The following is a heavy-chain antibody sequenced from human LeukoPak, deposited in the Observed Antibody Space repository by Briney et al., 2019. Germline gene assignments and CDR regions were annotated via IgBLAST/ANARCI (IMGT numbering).Heavy chain of an antibody. CDR2: LSGSGGGT. D-gene: IGHD3-10*01. CDR1: GITLSNYG. Sequence: GGSLRLSCAVSGITLSNYGMSWVRQAPGKGLEWVAGLSGSGGGTNYADSVQGRFTISRDNPKNTLYLKMNSLRAEDTAVYFCAKRGVVIRVFLVGFHKEAYYFDSWGQGALVTVSS. J-gene: IGHJ4*02. CDR3: AKRGVVIRVFLVGFHKEAYYFDS. V-gene: IGHV3-23*01.